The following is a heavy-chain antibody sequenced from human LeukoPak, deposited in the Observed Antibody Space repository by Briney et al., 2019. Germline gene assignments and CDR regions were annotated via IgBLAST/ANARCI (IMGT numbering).Heavy chain of an antibody. J-gene: IGHJ3*02. CDR3: ARDYYDRTGYHDAFDI. CDR2: ISSSSSTI. D-gene: IGHD3-22*01. V-gene: IGHV3-48*02. CDR1: GFTFSSYN. Sequence: GGSLRLSCAASGFTFSSYNMSWVRQAPGKGLEWVSYISSSSSTIYYADSVKGRFTISRDNPKNSLYLQMNSLRDEDTAVYYCARDYYDRTGYHDAFDIWGQGTMVTVSS.